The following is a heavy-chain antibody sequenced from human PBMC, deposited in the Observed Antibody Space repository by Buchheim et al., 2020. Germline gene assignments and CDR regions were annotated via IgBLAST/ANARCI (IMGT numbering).Heavy chain of an antibody. CDR1: GFTFSSYA. J-gene: IGHJ4*02. CDR2: ISGSGGST. D-gene: IGHD3-22*01. CDR3: AKGGDYDSSGYYYSGNY. Sequence: EVQLLESGGGLVQPGGSLRLSCAASGFTFSSYAMSWVRQAPGKGLEWVSAISGSGGSTYYADSVKGRFTISRDNSQTTLYLQMNSLRAEDTAVYYCAKGGDYDSSGYYYSGNYWGQGTL. V-gene: IGHV3-23*01.